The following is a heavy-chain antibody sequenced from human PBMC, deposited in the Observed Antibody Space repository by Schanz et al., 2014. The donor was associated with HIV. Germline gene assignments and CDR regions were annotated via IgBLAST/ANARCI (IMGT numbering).Heavy chain of an antibody. Sequence: QVQLVQSGAAVKKPGASVRVSCKASGYTFSSYSLSWVRQAPGQGLEWMGWISAYNGHPHYGQKFQGRFTMTSDTSTSTAYMELRNLRSDDTAVFYCARVGAGVTVFFDYWGQGTLVSVSS. V-gene: IGHV1-18*01. CDR2: ISAYNGHP. CDR3: ARVGAGVTVFFDY. CDR1: GYTFSSYS. D-gene: IGHD3-10*01. J-gene: IGHJ4*02.